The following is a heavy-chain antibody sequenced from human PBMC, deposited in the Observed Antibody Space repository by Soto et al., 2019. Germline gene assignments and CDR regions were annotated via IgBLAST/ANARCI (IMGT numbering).Heavy chain of an antibody. CDR2: MNPNSGNT. CDR1: GYTFTSYD. Sequence: ASVKVSCKASGYTFTSYDINWVRQATGQGFEYLGWMNPNSGNTGYVKKFQGRVTMTRDTSMSTAYMELSSLRSEDTAVYYCARDCSGGSCYNYYYYYGMDVWGQGTTVTVSS. CDR3: ARDCSGGSCYNYYYYYGMDV. D-gene: IGHD2-15*01. J-gene: IGHJ6*02. V-gene: IGHV1-8*01.